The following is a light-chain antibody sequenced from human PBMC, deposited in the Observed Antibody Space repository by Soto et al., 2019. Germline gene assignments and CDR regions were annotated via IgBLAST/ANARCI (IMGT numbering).Light chain of an antibody. Sequence: EIVLTQSPGTLSLSPGERATLSCRASQSVSSSYLAWYQQEPGQAPRLLIFGASSRATGIPDRFSGSGSGTDFTLTISRLEPEDFAVDYCQQYGSSPYTFGQGTKLEIK. J-gene: IGKJ2*01. CDR2: GAS. CDR3: QQYGSSPYT. CDR1: QSVSSSY. V-gene: IGKV3-20*01.